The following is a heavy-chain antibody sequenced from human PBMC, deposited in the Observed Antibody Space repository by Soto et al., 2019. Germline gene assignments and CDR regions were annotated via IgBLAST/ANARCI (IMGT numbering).Heavy chain of an antibody. V-gene: IGHV3-7*05. CDR3: ARGEHSTWSYYYYYGLDV. CDR1: GFAFNTHW. CDR2: INQDESAK. D-gene: IGHD1-26*01. J-gene: IGHJ6*02. Sequence: EVQLVESGGGLVQPGGSLRLSCTTSGFAFNTHWMSWVRQAPGKGLEWVANINQDESAKYYVDSVEGRFTVSRDNAKTSLSLQANSLRAEDAAVYYCARGEHSTWSYYYYYGLDVWGQGTTVIVSS.